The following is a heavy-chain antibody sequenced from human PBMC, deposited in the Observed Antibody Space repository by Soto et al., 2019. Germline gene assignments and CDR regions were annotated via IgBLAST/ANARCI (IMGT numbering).Heavy chain of an antibody. J-gene: IGHJ4*02. CDR1: GFTFSSYA. V-gene: IGHV3-23*01. CDR2: ISGSGGST. Sequence: PGGSLRLSCAASGFTFSSYAMSWVRQAPGKGLEWVSAISGSGGSTYYADSVKGRFTISRDNSKNTLYLQMNSLRAEDTAVYYCAKHLYLGYCSGGSCYPLFDYWGQGTLVTVSS. CDR3: AKHLYLGYCSGGSCYPLFDY. D-gene: IGHD2-15*01.